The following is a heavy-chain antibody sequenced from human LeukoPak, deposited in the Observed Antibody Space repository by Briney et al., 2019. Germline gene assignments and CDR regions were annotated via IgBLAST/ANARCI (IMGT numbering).Heavy chain of an antibody. CDR3: ARSGYCTSTSCLNGRGAFDI. CDR2: TSSSSSTI. Sequence: GGSLRLSCAASGFTFSSYSMNWVRQAPGKGLEWVSYTSSSSSTIYYADSVKGRFTISRDNAKNSLYLQMSSLRAEDTAVYYCARSGYCTSTSCLNGRGAFDIWGQGTMVTVSS. D-gene: IGHD2-2*01. J-gene: IGHJ3*02. CDR1: GFTFSSYS. V-gene: IGHV3-48*04.